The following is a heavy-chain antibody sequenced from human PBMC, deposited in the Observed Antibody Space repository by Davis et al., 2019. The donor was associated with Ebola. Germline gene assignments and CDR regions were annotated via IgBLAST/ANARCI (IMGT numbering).Heavy chain of an antibody. J-gene: IGHJ2*01. CDR1: GFTISNFC. CDR3: ARAPTTAISQRGDFDL. D-gene: IGHD4-17*01. V-gene: IGHV3-74*01. Sequence: PGGSLRLSCAASGFTISNFCMHWVRQAPGKGLVWVSRVNSEGTRINYADSVQGRFTITRDNAKNTLYLQMASLGADDTAVYYCARAPTTAISQRGDFDLWGRGTLVVVSS. CDR2: VNSEGTRI.